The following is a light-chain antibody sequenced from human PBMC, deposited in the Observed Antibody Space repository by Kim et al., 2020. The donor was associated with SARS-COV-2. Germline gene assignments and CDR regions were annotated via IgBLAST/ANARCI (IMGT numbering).Light chain of an antibody. J-gene: IGKJ2*01. CDR1: QSVSSY. V-gene: IGKV3-11*01. CDR2: DAS. Sequence: SLSPGERASLSCRASQSVSSYLAWYQQKPGQAPRLLIYDASNRATGIPARFRGSASGTDFALTISSLEPEDFAVYYCQQRSNWSYTYGQGTKLEI. CDR3: QQRSNWSYT.